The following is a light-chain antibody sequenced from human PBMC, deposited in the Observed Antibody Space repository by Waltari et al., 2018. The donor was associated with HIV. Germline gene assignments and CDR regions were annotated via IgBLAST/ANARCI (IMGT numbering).Light chain of an antibody. V-gene: IGLV3-25*03. CDR3: QSSDRSGTYVV. Sequence: SYEFTQSPSVSVYPGQTAPITRSGDALPEQYASWYQQKPGQGTGMMMYKATKRPSGIPERFSGSSSGTTVTLTITGVQAEDEADYFCQSSDRSGTYVVFGGGTKLTVL. CDR1: ALPEQY. CDR2: KAT. J-gene: IGLJ3*02.